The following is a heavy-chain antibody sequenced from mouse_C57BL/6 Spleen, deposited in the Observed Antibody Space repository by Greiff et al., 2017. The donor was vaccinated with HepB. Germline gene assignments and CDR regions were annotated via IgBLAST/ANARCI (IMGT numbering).Heavy chain of an antibody. V-gene: IGHV1-80*01. CDR1: GYAFSSYW. Sequence: QVQLKESGDELVKPGASVKISCKASGYAFSSYWMNWVKQRPGKGLEWIGQIYPGDGDTNYNGKFKGKATLTADKSSSTAYMQLSSLTSEDSAVYFCAREAYYDYDANAMDYWGQGTSVTVSS. D-gene: IGHD2-4*01. CDR2: IYPGDGDT. J-gene: IGHJ4*01. CDR3: AREAYYDYDANAMDY.